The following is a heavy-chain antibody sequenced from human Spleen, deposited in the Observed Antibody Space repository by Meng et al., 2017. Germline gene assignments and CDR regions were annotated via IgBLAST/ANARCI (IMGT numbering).Heavy chain of an antibody. CDR2: ISSSSSYI. D-gene: IGHD3-22*01. V-gene: IGHV3-21*04. CDR1: GFTFSSYS. J-gene: IGHJ3*02. CDR3: AKLSYYDSSGQNAFDI. Sequence: GGPLRLSCAASGFTFSSYSMNWVRQAPGKGLEWVSSISSSSSYIYYADSVKGRFTISRDNAKNSLYLQMNSLRAEDTALYYCAKLSYYDSSGQNAFDIWGQGTMVTVSS.